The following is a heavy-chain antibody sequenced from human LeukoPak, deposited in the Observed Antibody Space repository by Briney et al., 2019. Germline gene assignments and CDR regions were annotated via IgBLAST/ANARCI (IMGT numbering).Heavy chain of an antibody. CDR2: ISSSSSYI. Sequence: PGGSLRLSCAASGFTFSSYSMNWVRQAPGNGLVWVSSISSSSSYIYYADSVKGRFTISRDNAKNSLYLQMNSLRAEDTAVYYCARDKGVLHYDSSGHKWSFDYWGQGTLVTVSS. J-gene: IGHJ4*02. V-gene: IGHV3-21*01. D-gene: IGHD3-22*01. CDR3: ARDKGVLHYDSSGHKWSFDY. CDR1: GFTFSSYS.